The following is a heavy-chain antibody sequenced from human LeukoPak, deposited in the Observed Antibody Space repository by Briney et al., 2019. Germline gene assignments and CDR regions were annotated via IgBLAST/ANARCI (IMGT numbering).Heavy chain of an antibody. CDR2: INPITGGT. D-gene: IGHD3-10*01. Sequence: APGKLSCTASVYTFTNHYINWVRQAPGPRLEWMGIINPITGGTDSAQKFQDRVTLTRDTSPTTFYMELGRLRSEDTAVYYCARSEYYGAGSFDYWGQGTLVTVSS. CDR1: VYTFTNHY. CDR3: ARSEYYGAGSFDY. J-gene: IGHJ4*02. V-gene: IGHV1-46*01.